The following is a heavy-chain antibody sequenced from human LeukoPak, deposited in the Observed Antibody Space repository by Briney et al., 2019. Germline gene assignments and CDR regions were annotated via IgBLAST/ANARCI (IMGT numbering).Heavy chain of an antibody. V-gene: IGHV4-59*01. Sequence: SETLSLTCTVSGGSISSYYWSWIRQPPGKGLEWIGYIYYSGSTNYNPSLKSRVTISVDTSKNQFSLKLSSVTAADTAVYYCARKTYCGGDCSEYHEAFDIWGQGTMVTVSS. D-gene: IGHD2-21*01. J-gene: IGHJ3*02. CDR2: IYYSGST. CDR1: GGSISSYY. CDR3: ARKTYCGGDCSEYHEAFDI.